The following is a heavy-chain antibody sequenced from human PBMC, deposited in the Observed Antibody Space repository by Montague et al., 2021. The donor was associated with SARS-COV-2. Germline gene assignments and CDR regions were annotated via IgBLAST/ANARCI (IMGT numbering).Heavy chain of an antibody. CDR2: NYYSGST. V-gene: IGHV4-39*01. CDR1: GGSISSSSYY. CDR3: ASPGVYYDSSGLLGFDY. Sequence: SETLSLTCTVSGGSISSSSYYWGWLRQPPGMGLEWIGSNYYSGSTYYSPSLKIRVTISVDTSKNQFSLKLISVTAADTAVYYCASPGVYYDSSGLLGFDYWGQGTLVTVSS. D-gene: IGHD3-22*01. J-gene: IGHJ4*02.